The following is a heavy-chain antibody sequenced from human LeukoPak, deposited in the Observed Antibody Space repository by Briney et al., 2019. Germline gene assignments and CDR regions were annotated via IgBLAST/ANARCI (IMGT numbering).Heavy chain of an antibody. CDR2: ISSSSSTI. CDR3: ARGEVSGYSSGWYPFDY. J-gene: IGHJ4*02. D-gene: IGHD6-19*01. V-gene: IGHV3-48*02. CDR1: GFTFSSYS. Sequence: GRSLRLSCAASGFTFSSYSMNWVRQAPGKGLEWVSYISSSSSTIYYADSVKGRFTISRDNAKNSLYLQMNSLRDEDTAVYYCARGEVSGYSSGWYPFDYWGQGTLVTVSS.